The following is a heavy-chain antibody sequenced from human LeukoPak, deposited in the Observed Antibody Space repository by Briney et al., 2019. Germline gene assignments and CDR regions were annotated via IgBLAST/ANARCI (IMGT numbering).Heavy chain of an antibody. CDR3: ARSLKIVVITPYSDY. V-gene: IGHV4-34*01. CDR1: GGSFSGFN. Sequence: SETLSLTCALYGGSFSGFNGGWIRQPPGKGLEWVGAMNHIVSTNYNTSLRSRVTTPVDTSQNQFSMTLGSVTAAATAAYYCARSLKIVVITPYSDYWGQGTLVTVSS. J-gene: IGHJ4*02. CDR2: MNHIVST. D-gene: IGHD3-22*01.